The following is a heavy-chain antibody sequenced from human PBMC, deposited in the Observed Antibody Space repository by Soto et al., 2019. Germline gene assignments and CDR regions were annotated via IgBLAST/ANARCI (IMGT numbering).Heavy chain of an antibody. V-gene: IGHV2-5*01. CDR1: GFSLSTSGVG. CDR3: EHSPAPYYFDY. J-gene: IGHJ4*02. CDR2: IYWNDDK. Sequence: QITLKESGPTLVKPTQTLTLTCTFSGFSLSTSGVGVGWIRQPPGKALEWLALIYWNDDKRYSPSLKSTLTDTKDTSKNQVVLTMTNMDPVDKATYYCEHSPAPYYFDYWGQGTLVTVSS. D-gene: IGHD2-2*01.